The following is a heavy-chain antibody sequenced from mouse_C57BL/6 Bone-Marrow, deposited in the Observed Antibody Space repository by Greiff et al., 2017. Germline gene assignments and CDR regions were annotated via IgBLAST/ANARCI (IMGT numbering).Heavy chain of an antibody. CDR1: GYTFTSYW. CDR3: ARSDYYGSSYNY. D-gene: IGHD1-1*01. CDR2: IDPSDSYT. V-gene: IGHV1-50*01. J-gene: IGHJ2*01. Sequence: QVQLQQPGAELVKPGASVKLSCKASGYTFTSYWMQWVKQRPGQGLEWIGEIDPSDSYTNYNQKFQGKATLTVDKSSSNAYMQRSSLTSEDSAVYYCARSDYYGSSYNYWGQGTTLTVSS.